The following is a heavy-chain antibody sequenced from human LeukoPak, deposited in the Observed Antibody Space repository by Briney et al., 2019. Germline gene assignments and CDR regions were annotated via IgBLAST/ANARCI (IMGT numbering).Heavy chain of an antibody. D-gene: IGHD7-27*01. CDR2: INHSGGT. CDR1: GGSLSGYY. CDR3: ASRWVLTGEPY. Sequence: TSETLSLTCAVYGGSLSGYYWSWIRQPPGKGLEWIGEINHSGGTYYNPSLKSRITISADTSTNQFSLKLNSVTAADTAVYYCASRWVLTGEPYWGQGTLVSVSS. V-gene: IGHV4-34*01. J-gene: IGHJ4*02.